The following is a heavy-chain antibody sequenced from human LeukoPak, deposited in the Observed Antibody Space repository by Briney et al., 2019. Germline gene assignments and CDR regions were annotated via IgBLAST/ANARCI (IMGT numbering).Heavy chain of an antibody. Sequence: GGSLRLSCAASGFTFSSYSMNWVRQAPGKGLEWVSYISSSSSTIYYADSVKGRFTISRDNAKNSLYLQMNSLRAEDTAVYYCAKAGIATGYWGQGTLVTVSS. D-gene: IGHD6-25*01. J-gene: IGHJ4*02. CDR3: AKAGIATGY. CDR1: GFTFSSYS. V-gene: IGHV3-48*01. CDR2: ISSSSSTI.